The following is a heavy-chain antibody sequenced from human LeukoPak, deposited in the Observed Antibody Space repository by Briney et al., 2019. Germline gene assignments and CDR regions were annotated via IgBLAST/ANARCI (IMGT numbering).Heavy chain of an antibody. Sequence: GASVKVSRKASGYTFTSYDINWVRQATGQGLEWMGWMNPNSGNTGYAQKFQGRVTMTRNTSISTAYMELSSLRSEDTAVYYCASTNPKGVLTTVEDYYYYMDVWGKGTTVTVSS. J-gene: IGHJ6*03. D-gene: IGHD3-9*01. CDR2: MNPNSGNT. CDR3: ASTNPKGVLTTVEDYYYYMDV. CDR1: GYTFTSYD. V-gene: IGHV1-8*01.